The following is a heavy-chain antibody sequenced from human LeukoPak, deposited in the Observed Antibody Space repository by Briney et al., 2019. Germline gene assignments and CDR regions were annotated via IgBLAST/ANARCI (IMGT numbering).Heavy chain of an antibody. V-gene: IGHV4-4*02. Sequence: SETLSLTCVVSGASISSSDWWSWVRQSPGKGLEWIGEIYYTGSRNYNPSLKSRVTISVDRSKNQFSLKLSSVTAADTAVYYCARTLNSSGWYLLGYWGQGTLVTVSS. D-gene: IGHD6-19*01. CDR3: ARTLNSSGWYLLGY. CDR1: GASISSSDW. J-gene: IGHJ4*02. CDR2: IYYTGSR.